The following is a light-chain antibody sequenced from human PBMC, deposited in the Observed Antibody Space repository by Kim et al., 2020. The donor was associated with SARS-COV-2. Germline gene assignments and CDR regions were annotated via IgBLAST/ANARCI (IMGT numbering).Light chain of an antibody. V-gene: IGKV6-21*02. CDR2: YAS. J-gene: IGKJ1*01. Sequence: EIGLTQSPDFQSVTPKEKVTITCRASQSIGSSLHWYQQKPGQSPKLLIKYASQSMPGVPSRFSGSGSGTEFTLSINSLEAEDAATYYCHQSSRLPWTFGQGTKVDIK. CDR1: QSIGSS. CDR3: HQSSRLPWT.